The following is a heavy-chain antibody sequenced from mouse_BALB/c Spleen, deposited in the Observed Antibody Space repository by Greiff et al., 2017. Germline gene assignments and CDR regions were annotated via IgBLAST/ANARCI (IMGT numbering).Heavy chain of an antibody. Sequence: VQLQQPGAELVRPGASVKLSCKASGYTFTSYWINWVKQRPGQGLEWIGNIYPSDSYTNYNQKFKDKATLTVDKSSSTAYMQLSSPTSEDSAVYYCTTDGYYRDYWGQGTTLTVSS. V-gene: IGHV1-69*02. CDR2: IYPSDSYT. CDR1: GYTFTSYW. CDR3: TTDGYYRDY. D-gene: IGHD2-3*01. J-gene: IGHJ2*01.